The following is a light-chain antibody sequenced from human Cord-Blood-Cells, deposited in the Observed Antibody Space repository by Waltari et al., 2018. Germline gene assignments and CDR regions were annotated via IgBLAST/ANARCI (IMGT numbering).Light chain of an antibody. CDR1: KLGDEY. Sequence: SYELTQPPSVSVYPGQTASITCSGDKLGDEYACWYQQKPGQSPVLVIYQDSKRPSGIPERFSGSNSGNTATLTISGTQAMDEADYYCQAWDSSTLYVFGTGTKVTVL. CDR2: QDS. CDR3: QAWDSSTLYV. J-gene: IGLJ1*01. V-gene: IGLV3-1*01.